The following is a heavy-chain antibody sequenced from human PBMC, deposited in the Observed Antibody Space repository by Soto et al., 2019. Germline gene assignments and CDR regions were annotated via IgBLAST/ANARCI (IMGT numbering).Heavy chain of an antibody. J-gene: IGHJ4*02. V-gene: IGHV3-15*07. Sequence: GGSLRLSCAASGFTFSNAWMNWVRQAPGKGLEWVGRIKTNTDGATTDYAAPVKGRFTISRDDSKNTLYLQMDSLKTEDTAIYYCATTPTYWGQGTLVTVSS. CDR1: GFTFSNAW. CDR3: ATTPTY. CDR2: IKTNTDGATT.